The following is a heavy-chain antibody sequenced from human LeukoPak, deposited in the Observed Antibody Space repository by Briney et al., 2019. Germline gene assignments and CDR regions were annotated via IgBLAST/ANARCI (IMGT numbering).Heavy chain of an antibody. CDR2: ISSSSSYI. D-gene: IGHD6-13*01. CDR3: ARAYSSSWYEDY. CDR1: GFTFSSYS. J-gene: IGHJ4*02. Sequence: PGGSLRLSCAASGFTFSSYSMNWVRQAPGKGLEWVSSISSSSSYIYYADSVKGRFTISRDNATNSLYLQMNSLRAEDTAVYYCARAYSSSWYEDYWGQGTLVTVSS. V-gene: IGHV3-21*01.